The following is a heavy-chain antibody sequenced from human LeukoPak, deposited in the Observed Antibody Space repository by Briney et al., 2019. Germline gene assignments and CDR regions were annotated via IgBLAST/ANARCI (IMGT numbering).Heavy chain of an antibody. CDR1: GFTFSSYS. Sequence: GGSLRLSCAASGFTFSSYSMNWVRQTPGKGLEWVASISSTNTYIHYADSVKGRFTVSRDNARNSLFLQMNSLRADDTAVYYCAREGAVVVPAGYLDYWGQGTLVTV. CDR3: AREGAVVVPAGYLDY. J-gene: IGHJ4*02. D-gene: IGHD2-2*01. V-gene: IGHV3-21*01. CDR2: ISSTNTYI.